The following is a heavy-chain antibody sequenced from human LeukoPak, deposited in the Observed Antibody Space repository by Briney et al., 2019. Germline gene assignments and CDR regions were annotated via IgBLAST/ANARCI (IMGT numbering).Heavy chain of an antibody. J-gene: IGHJ4*02. CDR2: MNPNSGNT. D-gene: IGHD5-12*01. V-gene: IGHV1-8*02. Sequence: GSSVNVSCKASGGTFSSYAISWVRQATGQGLEWMGWMNPNSGNTGHAQKFQGRVTMTKNTSISTAYMELSSLRSEDTAVYYCARDQSRGYGFDYWGQGTLVTVSS. CDR3: ARDQSRGYGFDY. CDR1: GGTFSSYA.